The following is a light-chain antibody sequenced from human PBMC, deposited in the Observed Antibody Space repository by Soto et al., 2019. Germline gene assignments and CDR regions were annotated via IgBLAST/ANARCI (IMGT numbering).Light chain of an antibody. Sequence: DIVLTQSPGTLSLSPGEGATLSCRASQSVSSSYLAWYQQKPGQPPRLLISGASSRATGIPDRFSGSGSGTDFTLTISRLEPEDSAMYYCQQYDSSPLTFGQGTKVEIK. CDR2: GAS. V-gene: IGKV3-20*01. CDR3: QQYDSSPLT. J-gene: IGKJ1*01. CDR1: QSVSSSY.